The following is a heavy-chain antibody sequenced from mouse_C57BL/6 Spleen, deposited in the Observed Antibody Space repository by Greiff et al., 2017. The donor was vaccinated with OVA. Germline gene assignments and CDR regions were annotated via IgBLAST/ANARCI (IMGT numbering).Heavy chain of an antibody. CDR2: ISSGSSTI. D-gene: IGHD1-1*01. J-gene: IGHJ3*01. CDR1: GFTFSDYG. V-gene: IGHV5-17*01. Sequence: DVMLVESGGGLVKPGGSLKLSCAASGFTFSDYGMHWVRQAPEKGLEWVAYISSGSSTIYYADTVKGRFTISRDNAKNTLFLQMTSLRSEDTAMYYCARPHYYGLFAYWAQGTLVTVSA. CDR3: ARPHYYGLFAY.